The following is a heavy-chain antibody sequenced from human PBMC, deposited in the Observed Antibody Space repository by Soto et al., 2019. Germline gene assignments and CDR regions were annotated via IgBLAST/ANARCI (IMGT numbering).Heavy chain of an antibody. CDR2: VSPIWGS. CDR3: ARVWGGAFDF. V-gene: IGHV4-4*08. Sequence: PSETLSLTCTVSGDSISSYYWGWIRQPPGKEMEWIGYVSPIWGSAYNPSLQSRVAISLDTSKSQFSLELTSVTATDTAVYYCARVWGGAFDFWGQGTMVTISS. J-gene: IGHJ3*01. D-gene: IGHD3-10*01. CDR1: GDSISSYY.